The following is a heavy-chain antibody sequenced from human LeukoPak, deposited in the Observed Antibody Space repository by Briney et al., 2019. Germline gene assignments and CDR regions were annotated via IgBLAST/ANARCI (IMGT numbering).Heavy chain of an antibody. J-gene: IGHJ4*02. Sequence: GGSLRLSCAASGFTVSSTHMSWVRQAPGKGLEWVAAMYTGGTTYYADSVTGRFTISRDNSKNTLYLHMNSLRAEDTAVYYCAKDETTSGGGLASWGQGTLVSVSS. CDR2: MYTGGTT. CDR3: AKDETTSGGGLAS. D-gene: IGHD1-1*01. CDR1: GFTVSSTH. V-gene: IGHV3-53*01.